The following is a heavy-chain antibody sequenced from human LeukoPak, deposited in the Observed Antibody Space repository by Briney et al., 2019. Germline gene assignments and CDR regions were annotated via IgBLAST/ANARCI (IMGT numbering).Heavy chain of an antibody. J-gene: IGHJ4*02. CDR2: INANSGGT. CDR3: ARAGGGWPIDY. CDR1: GFTFTGYY. Sequence: ASVKVSCKASGFTFTGYYMHWVRQAPGQGLEWMGWINANSGGTDYAQKFQGRVTMTRDTSISTAYMDLSRLKSDDTAVYYCARAGGGWPIDYWGQGALVTVSS. V-gene: IGHV1-2*02. D-gene: IGHD6-19*01.